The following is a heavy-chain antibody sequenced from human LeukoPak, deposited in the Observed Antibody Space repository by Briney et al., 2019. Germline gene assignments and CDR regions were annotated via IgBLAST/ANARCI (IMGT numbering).Heavy chain of an antibody. CDR3: ARTARAYSSSWSPVDY. D-gene: IGHD6-13*01. CDR1: GYTFTGYY. V-gene: IGHV1-2*04. J-gene: IGHJ4*02. CDR2: INPNSGGT. Sequence: ASVKVSCKASGYTFTGYYMHWVRQAPGQGLEWMGWINPNSGGTNYAQKFQGWVTMTRDTSISTAYMELSRLRSDDTAVYYCARTARAYSSSWSPVDYWGQGTLVTVSS.